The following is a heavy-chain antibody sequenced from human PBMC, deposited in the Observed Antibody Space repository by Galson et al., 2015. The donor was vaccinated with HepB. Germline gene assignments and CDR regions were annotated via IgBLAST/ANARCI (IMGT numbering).Heavy chain of an antibody. CDR3: AREAPWEQQLPDY. Sequence: SLRLSCAASGFTFSSYAMHWVRQAPGKGLEWVAVISYDGSNKYYADSVKGRFTISRDNSKNTLYLQMNSLRAEDTAVYYCAREAPWEQQLPDYWGQGTLVTVSS. J-gene: IGHJ4*02. D-gene: IGHD6-13*01. V-gene: IGHV3-30-3*01. CDR1: GFTFSSYA. CDR2: ISYDGSNK.